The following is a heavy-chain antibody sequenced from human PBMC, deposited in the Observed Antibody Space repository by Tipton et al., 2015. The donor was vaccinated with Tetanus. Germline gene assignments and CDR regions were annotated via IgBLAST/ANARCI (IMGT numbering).Heavy chain of an antibody. J-gene: IGHJ4*02. Sequence: SLRLSCAASGFIFSSYGIHWVRQAPGKGLEWVAVSWYDGTDKYYADSVKGRFTIPRDNSKNTLYLQMNSLRAEDTAVYYCAREADCSGGSCFSGDFDNWGQGTQVTVFS. D-gene: IGHD2-15*01. CDR1: GFIFSSYG. CDR3: AREADCSGGSCFSGDFDN. V-gene: IGHV3-33*01. CDR2: SWYDGTDK.